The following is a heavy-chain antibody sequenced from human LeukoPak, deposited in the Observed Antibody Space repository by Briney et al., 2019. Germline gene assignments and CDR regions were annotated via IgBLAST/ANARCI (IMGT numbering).Heavy chain of an antibody. CDR3: AREDVDSSYSLDS. CDR1: GFTFSTYA. J-gene: IGHJ4*02. V-gene: IGHV3-30-3*01. CDR2: ISYDGSGK. Sequence: GGSLRLSCTASGFTFSTYAMHWVRQAPGKGLEWVSGISYDGSGKYYIASVQGRFTISRDNSKKTLYLQMNSLRTEDTALYYCAREDVDSSYSLDSWGQGTLVTVSS. D-gene: IGHD2-15*01.